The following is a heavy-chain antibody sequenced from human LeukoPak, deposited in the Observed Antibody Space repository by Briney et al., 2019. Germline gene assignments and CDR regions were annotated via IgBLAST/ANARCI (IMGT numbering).Heavy chain of an antibody. J-gene: IGHJ6*03. D-gene: IGHD1/OR15-1a*01. CDR1: GFSVSSNF. CDR2: IYSGGTT. V-gene: IGHV3-53*01. Sequence: GGSLRLSCAAPGFSVSSNFMSWVRQAPGKGLEWVSVIYSGGTTYYADSVKGRFTISRDNSKNTLYLQMNSLRAEDTAMYYCARDGYGNNYMDVWGKGTTVTVSS. CDR3: ARDGYGNNYMDV.